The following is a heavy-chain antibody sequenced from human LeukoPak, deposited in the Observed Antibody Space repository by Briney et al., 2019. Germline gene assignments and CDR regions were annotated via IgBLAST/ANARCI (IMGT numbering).Heavy chain of an antibody. CDR2: ISGYKGNT. CDR1: GGTFSSYA. J-gene: IGHJ4*02. Sequence: GSSVKVSCKASGGTFSSYAISWVRQAPGQGLEWMGWISGYKGNTNYAQKLQGRVTMTTDTSTSTAYMELRSLRSDDTAVYYCARWVGSGWYGDYWGQGTLVTVS. D-gene: IGHD6-19*01. CDR3: ARWVGSGWYGDY. V-gene: IGHV1-18*01.